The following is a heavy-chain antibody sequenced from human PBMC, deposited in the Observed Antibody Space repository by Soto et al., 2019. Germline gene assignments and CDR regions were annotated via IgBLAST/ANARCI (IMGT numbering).Heavy chain of an antibody. Sequence: SGTLSLTCTVSGGSISSSSYYWGGIRQPPGQGLEWIGSIYYSGSTYYNPSLKSRVTISVDTSKNQFSLKLSSVTAADTAVYSRARRRYSSSGYGERFCYSWAGMDVWGQETRV. CDR1: GGSISSSSYY. V-gene: IGHV4-39*01. CDR3: ARRRYSSSGYGERFCYSWAGMDV. D-gene: IGHD6-13*01. CDR2: IYYSGST. J-gene: IGHJ6*02.